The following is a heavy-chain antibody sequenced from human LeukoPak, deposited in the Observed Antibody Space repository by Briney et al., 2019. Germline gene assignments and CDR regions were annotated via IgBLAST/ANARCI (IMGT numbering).Heavy chain of an antibody. D-gene: IGHD5-24*01. CDR3: ARGRKMATISPGYFDY. Sequence: SEALSLTCTVSGGSISSYYWSWIRQPPGKGLEWIGYIYYSGSTNYNPSLKSRVTISVDTSKNQFSLKLSSVTAADTAVYYCARGRKMATISPGYFDYWGQGTLVTVSS. CDR1: GGSISSYY. V-gene: IGHV4-59*01. J-gene: IGHJ4*02. CDR2: IYYSGST.